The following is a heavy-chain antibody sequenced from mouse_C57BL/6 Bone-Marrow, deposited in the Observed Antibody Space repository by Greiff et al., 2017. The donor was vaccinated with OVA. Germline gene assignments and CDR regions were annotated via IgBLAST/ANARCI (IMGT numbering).Heavy chain of an antibody. CDR3: ARYYSNFYYAMDY. CDR1: GYTFTSYD. D-gene: IGHD2-5*01. J-gene: IGHJ4*01. V-gene: IGHV1-85*01. Sequence: QVQLQQSGPELVKPGASVKLSCKASGYTFTSYDINWVKQRPGQGLEWIGWIYPRDGSTKYNEKFKGKATLTVDTSSSTAYMELHSLTSEDSAVYICARYYSNFYYAMDYWGQGTSVTVSS. CDR2: IYPRDGST.